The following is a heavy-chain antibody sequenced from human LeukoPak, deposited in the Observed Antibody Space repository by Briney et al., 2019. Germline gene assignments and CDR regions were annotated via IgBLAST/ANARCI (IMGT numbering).Heavy chain of an antibody. CDR3: ARDRGASNSSWFRQYNWFDP. V-gene: IGHV4-39*07. CDR2: IYHSGST. D-gene: IGHD6-6*01. Sequence: SETLSLTCTVSGGSISSSSYYWGWIRQPPGKGLEWIGEIYHSGSTNYNPSLKSRVTISVDKSKNQFSLKLSSVTAADTAVYYCARDRGASNSSWFRQYNWFDPWGQGTLVTVSS. CDR1: GGSISSSSYY. J-gene: IGHJ5*02.